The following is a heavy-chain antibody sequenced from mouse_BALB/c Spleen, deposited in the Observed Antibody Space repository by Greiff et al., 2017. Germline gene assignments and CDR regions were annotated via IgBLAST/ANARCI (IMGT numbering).Heavy chain of an antibody. CDR1: GFSLTSYG. CDR2: IWAGGST. D-gene: IGHD1-1*01. CDR3: ARDYYGSSFFDY. J-gene: IGHJ2*01. Sequence: VKLMESGPGLVAPSQSLSITCTVSGFSLTSYGVHWVRQPPRKGLEWLGVIWAGGSTNYNSALMSRLSISKDNSKSQVFLKMNSLQTDDTAMYYCARDYYGSSFFDYWGQGTTLTVSS. V-gene: IGHV2-9*02.